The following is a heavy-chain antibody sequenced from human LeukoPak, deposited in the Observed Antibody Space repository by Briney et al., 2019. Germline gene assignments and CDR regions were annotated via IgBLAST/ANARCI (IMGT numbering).Heavy chain of an antibody. CDR3: ARGSTYYDSSGQVPFDY. D-gene: IGHD3-22*01. V-gene: IGHV3-30*04. J-gene: IGHJ4*02. CDR1: GFTFSSYA. CDR2: ISYDGSNK. Sequence: GGSLRLSCAASGFTFSSYAMHWVRQAPGKGLEWVAVISYDGSNKYYADSVKGRFTISRDNAKNSLYLQMNSLRAEDTAVYYCARGSTYYDSSGQVPFDYWGQGTLVTVSS.